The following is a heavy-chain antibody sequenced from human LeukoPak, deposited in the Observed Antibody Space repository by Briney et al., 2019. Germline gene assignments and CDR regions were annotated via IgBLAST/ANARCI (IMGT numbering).Heavy chain of an antibody. CDR3: ARDFVYNWNDDRYYFDY. Sequence: GGSLRLSCAASGFTFSSYGMHWVRQAPGKGLEWVSVIYSGGSTYYADSVKGRFTTSRDSSKNTLYLQMNSLRADDTAVYYCARDFVYNWNDDRYYFDYWGQGTLVTVSS. CDR1: GFTFSSYG. J-gene: IGHJ4*02. V-gene: IGHV3-66*01. CDR2: IYSGGST. D-gene: IGHD1-20*01.